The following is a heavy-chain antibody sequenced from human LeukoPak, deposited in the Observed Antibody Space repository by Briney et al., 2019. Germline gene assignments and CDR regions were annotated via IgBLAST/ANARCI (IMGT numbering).Heavy chain of an antibody. D-gene: IGHD3-10*01. CDR1: GYTFTGYY. Sequence: ASVKVSCKASGYTFTGYYMHWVRQAPGQGLEWMGWINPNSGGTNYAQKFQGWVTMTRDTSISTVYMELSRLRSDDTAVYYCAREASGLLWFGARRYGMDVWGQGTTVTVSS. CDR2: INPNSGGT. V-gene: IGHV1-2*04. CDR3: AREASGLLWFGARRYGMDV. J-gene: IGHJ6*02.